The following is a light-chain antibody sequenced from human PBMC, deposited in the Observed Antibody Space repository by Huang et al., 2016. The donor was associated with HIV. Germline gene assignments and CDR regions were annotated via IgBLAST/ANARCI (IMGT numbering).Light chain of an antibody. CDR1: QSLLHSDGKTY. CDR3: MQSIQLPLT. V-gene: IGKV2D-29*02. J-gene: IGKJ4*01. Sequence: DIVMTQTPLSLSVTPGQPASISCKSSQSLLHSDGKTYLYWYIQKVGQSPQLLIYEVTNRVSGVPDRFSGSGSGTDFTLKISRMEAEDVGVYYCMQSIQLPLTFGGGTKVEIK. CDR2: EVT.